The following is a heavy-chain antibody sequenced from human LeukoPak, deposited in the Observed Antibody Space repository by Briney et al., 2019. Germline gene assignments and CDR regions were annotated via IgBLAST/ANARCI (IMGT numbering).Heavy chain of an antibody. J-gene: IGHJ4*02. Sequence: PGGSLRLSCAASGFTFNTYWMHWVRQAPGKGLVWVSRINSDRTTTSYADSVKGRFTISRDNAKTTLYLQMHSLRAEDTAVYYCAGGYGFDYWGQGTLVTVSS. CDR1: GFTFNTYW. CDR3: AGGYGFDY. D-gene: IGHD5-18*01. CDR2: INSDRTTT. V-gene: IGHV3-74*01.